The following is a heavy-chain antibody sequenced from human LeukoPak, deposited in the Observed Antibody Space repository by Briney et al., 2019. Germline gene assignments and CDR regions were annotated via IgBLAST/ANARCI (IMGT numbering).Heavy chain of an antibody. CDR1: GFTLSSYS. Sequence: GGSLRLSCAASGFTLSSYSMNWVRQAPGKGLEWVSSISSSSSYIYYADSVKGRFTISRDNAKNSLYLQMNSLRAEDTALYYCARLNRGYCYGTTCYMEPGAGHWGQGTLVTVSS. D-gene: IGHD2/OR15-2a*01. CDR2: ISSSSSYI. CDR3: ARLNRGYCYGTTCYMEPGAGH. V-gene: IGHV3-21*01. J-gene: IGHJ4*02.